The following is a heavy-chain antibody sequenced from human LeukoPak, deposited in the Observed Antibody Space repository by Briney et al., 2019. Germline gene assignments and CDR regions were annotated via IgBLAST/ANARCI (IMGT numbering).Heavy chain of an antibody. Sequence: PGGSLRLSCAASGFTFSSYATHWVRQAPGKGLEWVAVISYDGSNKYYADSVKGRFTISRDNFKNTLYLQMNSLKIEDTAVYYCATGFSTTSHDGYWGQGTLVTVSS. V-gene: IGHV3-30-3*01. D-gene: IGHD2/OR15-2a*01. J-gene: IGHJ4*02. CDR2: ISYDGSNK. CDR3: ATGFSTTSHDGY. CDR1: GFTFSSYA.